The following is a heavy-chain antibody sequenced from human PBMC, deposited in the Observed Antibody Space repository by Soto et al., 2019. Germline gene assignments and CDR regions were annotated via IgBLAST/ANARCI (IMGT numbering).Heavy chain of an antibody. CDR2: IWYDGSNK. CDR3: ARDSTTYAFDN. J-gene: IGHJ3*02. D-gene: IGHD1-1*01. CDR1: GFTFSSYG. Sequence: GGSLRLSCAASGFTFSSYGMHWVRQAPGKGLEWVAVIWYDGSNKYYADSVKGRFTISRDNSKNTLYLQMNSLRAEDTAVYYCARDSTTYAFDNWGQGTMVTVSS. V-gene: IGHV3-33*01.